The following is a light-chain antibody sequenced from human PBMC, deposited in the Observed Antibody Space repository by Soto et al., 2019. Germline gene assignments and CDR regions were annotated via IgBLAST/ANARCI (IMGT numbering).Light chain of an antibody. V-gene: IGKV1-27*01. CDR2: AAS. J-gene: IGKJ3*01. CDR1: QDIRNF. CDR3: QKYSSVPV. Sequence: DIQMTQSPPSLSASVGDRVTITCRASQDIRNFVAWYQQKPGKAPKLLIYAASTLQSGVPSRFSGSGSGTDFTLTINGVQPEDVATYSCQKYSSVPVFGPGTKVEIK.